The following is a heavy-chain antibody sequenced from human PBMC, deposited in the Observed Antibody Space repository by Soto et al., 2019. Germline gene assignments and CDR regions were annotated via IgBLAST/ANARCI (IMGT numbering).Heavy chain of an antibody. J-gene: IGHJ3*02. CDR3: ASASSMITTAFDI. Sequence: ASVKVSCKVSGYTFTGYYMHWVRQAPGQGLEWMGWINPNSGTANYAQKFQGRVTITADESTSTAYMELSSLRSEDTAVYYCASASSMITTAFDIWGQGTMVTVSS. D-gene: IGHD3-22*01. V-gene: IGHV1-69*13. CDR2: INPNSGTA. CDR1: GYTFTGYY.